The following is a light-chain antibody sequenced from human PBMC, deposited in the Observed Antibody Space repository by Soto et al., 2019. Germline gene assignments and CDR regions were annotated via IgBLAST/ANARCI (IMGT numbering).Light chain of an antibody. CDR3: QQRSNWPPRIT. CDR1: QSVSSY. V-gene: IGKV3-11*01. J-gene: IGKJ5*01. Sequence: EIVLTQSPATLSLSPGERATLSCRASQSVSSYLAWYQQKPGQAPRLLIYDASNRATGIPARFSGSGSGTDFTRTISSLEPEDFGVYYCQQRSNWPPRITFGQGTRLEIK. CDR2: DAS.